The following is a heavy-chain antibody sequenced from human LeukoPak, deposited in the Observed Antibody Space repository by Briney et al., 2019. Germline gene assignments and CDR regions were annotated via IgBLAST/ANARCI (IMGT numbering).Heavy chain of an antibody. J-gene: IGHJ5*02. V-gene: IGHV3-48*03. CDR2: IGSSDSSI. D-gene: IGHD3-22*01. CDR3: ARDRGYYYDSSGYEFDP. CDR1: EFTFSSFE. Sequence: GGSLRLSCAASEFTFSSFEMHWVRQAPGKGLEWVSYIGSSDSSIYYADSVKGRFTISRDNAKNSLYLQMNSLRAEDTAVYYCARDRGYYYDSSGYEFDPWGQGTLVTVSS.